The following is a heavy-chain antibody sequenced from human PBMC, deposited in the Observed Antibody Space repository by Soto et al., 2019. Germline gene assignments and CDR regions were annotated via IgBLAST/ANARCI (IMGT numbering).Heavy chain of an antibody. CDR2: IGTAGDT. V-gene: IGHV3-13*01. D-gene: IGHD3-22*01. CDR1: GFTFSSYD. J-gene: IGHJ6*02. CDR3: AREQYYYDSSGYYDYYYGMDV. Sequence: GGSMRLSCAASGFTFSSYDMHWISQTKGKGLEWVSAIGTAGDTYYPGSVKGRFTISRENAKNSLYLQMNSLRAEDTAVYYCAREQYYYDSSGYYDYYYGMDVWGQGTTVTVSS.